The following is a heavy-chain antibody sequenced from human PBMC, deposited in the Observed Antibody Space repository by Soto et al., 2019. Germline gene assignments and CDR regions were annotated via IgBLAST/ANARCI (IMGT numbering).Heavy chain of an antibody. Sequence: QLQLQESGPGLVKPSETLSLTCTVSGGSISSSSYYWGWIRQPPGKGLEWIGSIYYSGSTYYNPSLKSRVTISVDTSKNQFSLKLSSVTAADTAVYYCAKSGALGSHGLWWNEGNGMDVWGQGTTVTVSS. CDR2: IYYSGST. V-gene: IGHV4-39*01. CDR1: GGSISSSSYY. J-gene: IGHJ6*02. D-gene: IGHD3-16*01. CDR3: AKSGALGSHGLWWNEGNGMDV.